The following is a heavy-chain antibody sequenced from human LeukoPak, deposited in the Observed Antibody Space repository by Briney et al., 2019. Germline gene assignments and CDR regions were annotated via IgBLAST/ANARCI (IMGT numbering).Heavy chain of an antibody. CDR1: GYTFTSYG. V-gene: IGHV1-18*01. D-gene: IGHD3-10*01. CDR3: ARGYYYGSGSYPTPDDY. J-gene: IGHJ4*02. Sequence: ASVKVSCNASGYTFTSYGISWVRQAPGQGLEWMGWISAYNGNTNYAQKLQGRVTMTTDTSTSTAYMELSSLRSEDTAVYYCARGYYYGSGSYPTPDDYWGQGTLVTVSS. CDR2: ISAYNGNT.